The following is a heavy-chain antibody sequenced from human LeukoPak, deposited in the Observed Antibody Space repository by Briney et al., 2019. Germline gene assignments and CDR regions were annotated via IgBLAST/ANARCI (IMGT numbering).Heavy chain of an antibody. D-gene: IGHD1-7*01. CDR1: GFTFSNYW. Sequence: GGSLRLSCAASGFTFSNYWMAWVRQAPGKGPEWVANIKQDGSERNYVDSVKGRFTIARDNTKNSLYLQMTSLRGEDTAVYYCASRAGKPGNTPWCFDYWGQGALVTVSS. CDR2: IKQDGSER. CDR3: ASRAGKPGNTPWCFDY. J-gene: IGHJ4*01. V-gene: IGHV3-7*01.